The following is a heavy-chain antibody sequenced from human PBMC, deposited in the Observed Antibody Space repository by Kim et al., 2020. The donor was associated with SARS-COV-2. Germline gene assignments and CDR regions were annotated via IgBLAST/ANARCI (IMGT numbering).Heavy chain of an antibody. J-gene: IGHJ6*02. Sequence: GGSLRLSCAASGFTFSSYSMNWVRQAPGKGLEWLSSISSSSSYIYYADSVKGRFTISRDNAKNSLYLQMNSLRAEDTAVYYCARDRSSGITIFGVPKSLYYYYGMDVWGQGTTVTVSS. CDR1: GFTFSSYS. CDR3: ARDRSSGITIFGVPKSLYYYYGMDV. V-gene: IGHV3-21*01. CDR2: ISSSSSYI. D-gene: IGHD3-3*01.